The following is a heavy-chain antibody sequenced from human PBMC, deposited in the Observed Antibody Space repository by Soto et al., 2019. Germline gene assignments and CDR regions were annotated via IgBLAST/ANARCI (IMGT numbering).Heavy chain of an antibody. J-gene: IGHJ6*02. CDR3: AKVTGYCSSSSCRRDYYYYYGMEV. V-gene: IGHV3-30*18. Sequence: WGSLRLSCAASGFTFSNYGMHWVRQDPGKGLEWVAVISYYGSDKYYADSVKGRFSISRDNSKNTLYLQMNSLRAEDTAVYYCAKVTGYCSSSSCRRDYYYYYGMEVWGQGTTVIVS. CDR2: ISYYGSDK. CDR1: GFTFSNYG. D-gene: IGHD2-2*01.